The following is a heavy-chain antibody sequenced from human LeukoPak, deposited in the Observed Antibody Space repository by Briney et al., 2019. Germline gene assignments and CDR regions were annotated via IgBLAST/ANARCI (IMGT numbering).Heavy chain of an antibody. CDR2: IYYSGST. V-gene: IGHV4-31*03. J-gene: IGHJ4*02. CDR1: GGSISGSSYY. CDR3: ARTNSSGWYFDY. Sequence: SETLSLTCTVSGGSISGSSYYWGWIRQHPGKGLEWIGYIYYSGSTYYNPSLKSRVTISVDTSKNQFSLKLSSVTAADTAVYYCARTNSSGWYFDYWGQGTLVTVSS. D-gene: IGHD6-19*01.